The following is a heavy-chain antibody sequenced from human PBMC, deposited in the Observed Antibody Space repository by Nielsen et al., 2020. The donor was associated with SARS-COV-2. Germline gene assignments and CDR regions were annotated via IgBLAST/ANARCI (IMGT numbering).Heavy chain of an antibody. CDR3: AKDVRPVGATFYYFDS. CDR2: IWYDGSNK. Sequence: GESLKISCVASGFTFSNYAMSWVRQAPGKGLEWVAVIWYDGSNKYYADSVKGRFTISRDNSKNTLYLQMNSLRAEDTALYYCAKDVRPVGATFYYFDSWGQGTLVTVSS. J-gene: IGHJ4*02. D-gene: IGHD1-26*01. CDR1: GFTFSNYA. V-gene: IGHV3-30*02.